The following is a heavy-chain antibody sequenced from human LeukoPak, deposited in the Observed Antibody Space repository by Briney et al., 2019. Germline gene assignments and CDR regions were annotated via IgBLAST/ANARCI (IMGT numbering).Heavy chain of an antibody. Sequence: SGTLCLTCAVSGGSISSSTYYWGWIRQPRGKGLGWIVSIYFSGITYYNPSLKSRVTISVDPSKNQFSLKLSSVPAEDTAVYYCARQATSRYCSGGSCYSPPNWFDAWGQGTLVTVSS. CDR1: GGSISSSTYY. CDR3: ARQATSRYCSGGSCYSPPNWFDA. CDR2: IYFSGIT. D-gene: IGHD2-15*01. V-gene: IGHV4-39*01. J-gene: IGHJ5*02.